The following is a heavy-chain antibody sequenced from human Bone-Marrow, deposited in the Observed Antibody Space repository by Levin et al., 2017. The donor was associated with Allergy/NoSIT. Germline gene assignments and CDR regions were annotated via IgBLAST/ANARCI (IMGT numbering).Heavy chain of an antibody. J-gene: IGHJ4*02. CDR2: IYYSGNT. V-gene: IGHV4-31*03. CDR3: ARFNGYDFDY. CDR1: GCSISGCGYY. Sequence: SETLSLTCTVSGCSISGCGYYWSWIRQHPGKGLEWIGYIYYSGNTYYNPSLKSRVIISVVTSKNQLSLKLTSVTVADTAVYYCARFNGYDFDYWGQGTLVTVSS. D-gene: IGHD5-12*01.